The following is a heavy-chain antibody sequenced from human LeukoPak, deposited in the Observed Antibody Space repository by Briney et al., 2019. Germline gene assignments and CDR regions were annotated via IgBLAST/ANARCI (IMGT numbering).Heavy chain of an antibody. V-gene: IGHV3-23*01. CDR2: ISGSGGST. CDR3: AKGPHSSSSFDY. Sequence: GGSLRLSCAASGFTFSSYAMSWVRQAPGKGLEWVSAISGSGGSTYYADSVKGRFTISRDNSKNTLYLQMNNLRAEDTAVYYCAKGPHSSSSFDYWGQGTLVTVSS. D-gene: IGHD6-13*01. J-gene: IGHJ4*02. CDR1: GFTFSSYA.